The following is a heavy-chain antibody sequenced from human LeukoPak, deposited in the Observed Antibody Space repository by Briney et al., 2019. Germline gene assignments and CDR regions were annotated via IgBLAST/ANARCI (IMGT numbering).Heavy chain of an antibody. CDR3: ARGPKDHYDSSGYYLLSFDL. Sequence: SETLSLTRAVYGVSLSVYYWSCIPPPPERGGEWSGEINHSGSTNHQPSLKSRFTISVGTSKNQFSLQLSSVTAADTAVYYCARGPKDHYDSSGYYLLSFDLWGQDTMVSVSS. CDR2: INHSGST. CDR1: GVSLSVYY. D-gene: IGHD3-22*01. J-gene: IGHJ3*01. V-gene: IGHV4-34*01.